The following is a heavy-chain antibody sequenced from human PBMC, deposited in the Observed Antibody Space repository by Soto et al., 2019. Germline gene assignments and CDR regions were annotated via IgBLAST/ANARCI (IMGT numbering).Heavy chain of an antibody. J-gene: IGHJ4*02. Sequence: GGSLRLSCAASGFTFRSCSMNWVRQAPGKGLEWISYISSSGGIEYYADSVKGRSTISRDNARNSLYLQMNSLRDEDTAVYYCVRDQQWLLPHYFDSWGQGTLVTVSS. CDR2: ISSSGGIE. D-gene: IGHD6-19*01. V-gene: IGHV3-48*02. CDR3: VRDQQWLLPHYFDS. CDR1: GFTFRSCS.